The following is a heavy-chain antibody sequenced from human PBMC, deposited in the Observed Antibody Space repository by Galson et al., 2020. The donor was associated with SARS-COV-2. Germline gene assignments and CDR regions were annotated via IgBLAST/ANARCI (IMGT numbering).Heavy chain of an antibody. J-gene: IGHJ6*02. Sequence: SETLSLTCTVSGGSISSYYLSWIRQPAGKGLEWIGRIYTSGSTNYNPSLKSRVTMSVDTSKNQFSLKLSSVTAADTAVYYCARVGFLEWLSLDFGMDVWGQGTTVTVSS. V-gene: IGHV4-4*07. D-gene: IGHD3-3*01. CDR2: IYTSGST. CDR1: GGSISSYY. CDR3: ARVGFLEWLSLDFGMDV.